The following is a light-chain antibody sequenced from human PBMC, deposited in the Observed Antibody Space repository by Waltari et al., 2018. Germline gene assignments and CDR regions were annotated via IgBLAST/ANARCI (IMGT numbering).Light chain of an antibody. V-gene: IGKV1-39*01. CDR2: GAC. CDR3: QKSLNTPRT. Sequence: DIQMTQSPSSLSAFVGERVTITCRESQSIRSYVNWYQQKAGKAPQLLIYGACSLQSGVPSSFSGSVSGTDFTLTSRSLKPEDFATYYCQKSLNTPRTFGQGTKLE. CDR1: QSIRSY. J-gene: IGKJ1*01.